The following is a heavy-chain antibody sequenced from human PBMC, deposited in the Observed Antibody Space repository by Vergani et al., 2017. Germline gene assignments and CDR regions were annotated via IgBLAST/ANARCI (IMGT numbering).Heavy chain of an antibody. CDR1: GFTFSSYA. CDR3: ASPKGRAELQHSDY. Sequence: EVQLLESGGGLVQPGGSLRLSCAASGFTFSSYAMSWVRQAPGKGLEWVSAICGSGGSTYYADSVKGRFTISRDNSKNTLYRQMNSLRAEDTAVYYCASPKGRAELQHSDYWGQGTLVTVSS. D-gene: IGHD1-14*01. CDR2: ICGSGGST. J-gene: IGHJ4*02. V-gene: IGHV3-23*01.